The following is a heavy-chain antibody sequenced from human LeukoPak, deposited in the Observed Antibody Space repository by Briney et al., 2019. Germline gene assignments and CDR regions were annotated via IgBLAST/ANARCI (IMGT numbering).Heavy chain of an antibody. CDR3: AREGSRRSNWFDT. D-gene: IGHD2-15*01. CDR1: GYTFTGYY. Sequence: ASVKVSCKASGYTFTGYYMHWVRQAPGQGLEWMGWINPNSGGTNYAQKFQGRVTMTRDTSISTAYMELSRLRSDDTAVYYCAREGSRRSNWFDTWEPGTLVTVSS. CDR2: INPNSGGT. J-gene: IGHJ5*02. V-gene: IGHV1-2*02.